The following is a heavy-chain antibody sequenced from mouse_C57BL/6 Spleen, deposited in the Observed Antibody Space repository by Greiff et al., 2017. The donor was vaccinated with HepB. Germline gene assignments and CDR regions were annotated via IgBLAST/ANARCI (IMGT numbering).Heavy chain of an antibody. CDR2: IYPRSGNT. Sequence: VQLQQSGAELARPGASVKLSCKASGYTFTSYGISWVKQRTGQGLEWIGEIYPRSGNTYYNEKFKGKATLTADKSSSTAYMELRSLTSEDSAVYFCARSGLAVVAHWYFDVWGTGTTVTVSS. CDR3: ARSGLAVVAHWYFDV. V-gene: IGHV1-81*01. J-gene: IGHJ1*03. CDR1: GYTFTSYG. D-gene: IGHD1-1*01.